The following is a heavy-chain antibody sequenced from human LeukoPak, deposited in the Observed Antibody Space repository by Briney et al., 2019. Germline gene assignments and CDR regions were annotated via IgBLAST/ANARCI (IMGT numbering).Heavy chain of an antibody. J-gene: IGHJ4*02. CDR3: ARYGITIVRGGKYYFDS. Sequence: SETLSLTCTVSGGSTSGYFWSWIRQPPGKGLEWIGYIHYSGSTNYNPSLNSRVTISVDTSKNQFSLRLSSVTAADTAVYYCARYGITIVRGGKYYFDSWGQGTLVTVSS. CDR1: GGSTSGYF. D-gene: IGHD3-10*01. CDR2: IHYSGST. V-gene: IGHV4-59*08.